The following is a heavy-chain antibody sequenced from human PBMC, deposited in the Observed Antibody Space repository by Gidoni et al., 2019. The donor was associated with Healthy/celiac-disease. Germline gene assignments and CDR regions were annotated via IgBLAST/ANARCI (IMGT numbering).Heavy chain of an antibody. Sequence: EVQLVETGGGLIQPGGSLRLSCAASGFTVSSNYMSWVRQAPGKGLEWVSVIYSGGSTYYADSVKGRFTISRDNSKNTLYLQMNSLRAEDTAVYYCARDSIEYSSSSGFDYWGQGTLVTVSS. CDR2: IYSGGST. CDR1: GFTVSSNY. CDR3: ARDSIEYSSSSGFDY. J-gene: IGHJ4*02. V-gene: IGHV3-53*02. D-gene: IGHD6-6*01.